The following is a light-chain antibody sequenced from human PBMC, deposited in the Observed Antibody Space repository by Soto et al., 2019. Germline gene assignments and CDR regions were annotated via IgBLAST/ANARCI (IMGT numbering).Light chain of an antibody. Sequence: DIQLTQSPSFLSASVGERVTITCRASQGISSYLAWYQQKPGKAPKVLIYAASTLQSGVSSRFSGSGSGTEFTLTISSLQPEDFATYYCQELSRYSPCGFGQGTKLEIK. V-gene: IGKV1-9*01. CDR3: QELSRYSPCG. CDR1: QGISSY. J-gene: IGKJ2*04. CDR2: AAS.